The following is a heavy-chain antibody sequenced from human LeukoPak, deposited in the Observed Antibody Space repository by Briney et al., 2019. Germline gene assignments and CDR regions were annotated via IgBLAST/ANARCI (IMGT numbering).Heavy chain of an antibody. D-gene: IGHD1-1*01. CDR3: ARDGRRPFQNGRFDY. J-gene: IGHJ4*02. V-gene: IGHV3-7*01. Sequence: GGSLRLPCAASGSTFSSYWMSWVRQAPGKGLEWVANTKQDGSEKYYVDSVKGRFTISRDNAKNSLYLQMNSLRAEDTAVYYCARDGRRPFQNGRFDYWGQGTLVTVSS. CDR2: TKQDGSEK. CDR1: GSTFSSYW.